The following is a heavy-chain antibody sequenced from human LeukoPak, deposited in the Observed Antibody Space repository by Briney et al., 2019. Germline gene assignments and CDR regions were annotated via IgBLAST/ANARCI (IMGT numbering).Heavy chain of an antibody. J-gene: IGHJ5*02. CDR3: ARHKVTVVWFDP. CDR1: GGSISSYY. CDR2: IYTSEST. D-gene: IGHD4-11*01. Sequence: SETLSLTCTVSGGSISSYYWSWIRQPAGKGLEWIGHIYTSESTNYNPSLKSRVTMSVDTSKNQFSLKLSSVTAADTAVYYCARHKVTVVWFDPWGQGTLVTVSS. V-gene: IGHV4-4*07.